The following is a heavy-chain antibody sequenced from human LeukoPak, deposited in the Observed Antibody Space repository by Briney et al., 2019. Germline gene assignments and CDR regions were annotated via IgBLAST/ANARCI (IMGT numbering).Heavy chain of an antibody. CDR1: GFTFSSYA. V-gene: IGHV3-23*01. J-gene: IGHJ5*02. Sequence: GGSLRLSCAASGFTFSSYAMSWVRQAPGKGLEWVSAISGSGGSTYYADSVKGRFTISRDNSKNTLYLQMNSLRAEDTAIYYCARHVGGSLYNWFDPWGQGTLVTVSS. D-gene: IGHD2-15*01. CDR2: ISGSGGST. CDR3: ARHVGGSLYNWFDP.